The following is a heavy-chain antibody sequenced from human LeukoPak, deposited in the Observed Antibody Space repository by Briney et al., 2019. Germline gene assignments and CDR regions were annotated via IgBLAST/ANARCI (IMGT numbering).Heavy chain of an antibody. Sequence: PGGSLRLSCAVSGFTFSSYWMHWVRQAPGKGLVWVSRINSDGSSTSYADSVKGRFTISRDNSKNTLYLQMNSLRAEDTAVYYCAKVGSGYSSGWYGESWFDPWGQGTLVTVSS. CDR2: INSDGSST. D-gene: IGHD6-19*01. CDR3: AKVGSGYSSGWYGESWFDP. CDR1: GFTFSSYW. J-gene: IGHJ5*02. V-gene: IGHV3-74*01.